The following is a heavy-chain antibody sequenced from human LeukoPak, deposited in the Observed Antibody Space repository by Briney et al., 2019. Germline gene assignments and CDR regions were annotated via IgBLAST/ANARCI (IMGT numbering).Heavy chain of an antibody. Sequence: GGSLRLSCAASGFTFSSYAMNWVCQAPGKGLEWVSAISGSDGSTYYADSVKGRFTISRDNSKNTLYLQMNSLRAEDTAVYYCAKSKVVAATMGRFDYWGQGTLVTVSS. D-gene: IGHD2-15*01. CDR3: AKSKVVAATMGRFDY. CDR1: GFTFSSYA. CDR2: ISGSDGST. J-gene: IGHJ4*02. V-gene: IGHV3-23*01.